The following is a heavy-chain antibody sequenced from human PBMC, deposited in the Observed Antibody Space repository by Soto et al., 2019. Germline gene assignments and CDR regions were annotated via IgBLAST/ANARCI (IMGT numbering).Heavy chain of an antibody. CDR3: AKAVDCSGGSCYSGDYYYYMDV. J-gene: IGHJ6*03. CDR1: GFTFSSYA. Sequence: GGSLRLSCAASGFTFSSYAMSWVRQAPGKGLEWVSAISGSGGSTYYADSVKGRSTISRDNSKNTLYLQMNSLRAEDTAVYYCAKAVDCSGGSCYSGDYYYYMDVWGKGTTVTVSS. V-gene: IGHV3-23*01. CDR2: ISGSGGST. D-gene: IGHD2-15*01.